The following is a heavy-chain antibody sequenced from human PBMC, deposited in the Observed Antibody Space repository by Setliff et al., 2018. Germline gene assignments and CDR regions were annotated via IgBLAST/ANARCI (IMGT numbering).Heavy chain of an antibody. J-gene: IGHJ3*02. Sequence: PSETLSLTCAVSYYSISSGYYWGWIRQPPGKGLEWIGSMYHSGSTYYSPSLESRVTISVDMSKNHLSLELSSVTAADTAVYYCARHIWGAKMQLPHDVFDIWGQGTMVTV. CDR3: ARHIWGAKMQLPHDVFDI. D-gene: IGHD2-2*01. V-gene: IGHV4-38-2*01. CDR1: YYSISSGYY. CDR2: MYHSGST.